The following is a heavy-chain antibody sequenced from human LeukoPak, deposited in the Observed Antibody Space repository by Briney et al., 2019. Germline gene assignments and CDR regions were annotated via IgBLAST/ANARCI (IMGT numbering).Heavy chain of an antibody. D-gene: IGHD6-19*01. V-gene: IGHV1-18*01. CDR1: GYTFTSYA. J-gene: IGHJ3*02. CDR2: IIAYNSNT. CDR3: ARTGLPWLVQFDAFDI. Sequence: ASVKVSCKASGYTFTSYAISWVRQAPGQGLEWMGWIIAYNSNTNYAQKLQGRVTMTTDTSTSTAYMELRSLRSDDTAVYFCARTGLPWLVQFDAFDIWGEGTMVTVSS.